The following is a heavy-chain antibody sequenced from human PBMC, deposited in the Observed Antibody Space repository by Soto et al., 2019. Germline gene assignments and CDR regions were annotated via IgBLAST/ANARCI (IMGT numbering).Heavy chain of an antibody. J-gene: IGHJ4*02. CDR1: GASMRSYF. V-gene: IGHV4-59*01. CDR2: IDYSGST. D-gene: IGHD3-22*01. CDR3: ASGKWPPITTGN. Sequence: PSETLSLTCSVSGASMRSYFWSWLRQPPGKGLEWIGYIDYSGSTNYNPSLKSRVNILIDTSKKHFSLRLTSVTAADTAMYYCASGKWPPITTGNWGQGTLVTVSS.